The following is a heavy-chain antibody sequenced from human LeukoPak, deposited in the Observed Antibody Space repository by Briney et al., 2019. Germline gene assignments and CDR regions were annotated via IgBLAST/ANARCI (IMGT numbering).Heavy chain of an antibody. CDR1: GFIFSNYG. J-gene: IGHJ6*03. Sequence: GGSLRLSCAASGFIFSNYGMHWVRQAPGKGLEWVAIISYDGRNTYYGDSVKGRFTISRDNSKNTLDLQMSSLRPEDTAVYYCAKTPRGYYYMDVWGKGTTVTVSS. V-gene: IGHV3-30*18. CDR3: AKTPRGYYYMDV. CDR2: ISYDGRNT.